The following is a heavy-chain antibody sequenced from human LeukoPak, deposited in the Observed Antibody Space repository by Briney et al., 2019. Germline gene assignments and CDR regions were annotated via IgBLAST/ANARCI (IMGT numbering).Heavy chain of an antibody. D-gene: IGHD1-7*01. Sequence: PSETLSLTCTVSDGSISSSSYYWGWIRQPPGKGLEWIGSIYYSGSTYYNPSLKSRVTLSVDTSKNQFSLKLTSVTAADTAVYYCARQAIMELQLIYWGQGTLVTVSS. CDR3: ARQAIMELQLIY. V-gene: IGHV4-39*01. CDR1: DGSISSSSYY. J-gene: IGHJ4*02. CDR2: IYYSGST.